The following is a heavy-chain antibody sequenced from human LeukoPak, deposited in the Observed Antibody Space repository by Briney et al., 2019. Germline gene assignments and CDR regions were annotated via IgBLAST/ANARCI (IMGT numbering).Heavy chain of an antibody. J-gene: IGHJ4*02. Sequence: GGSLRLSCAASGFTFNSFAMNWVRQAPGKGLEWVSHIYGSDGTSHYADFVKGRFTTSRDTTKNTLYLQMNSLRAEDTAAYYCAKSLGVGGYTRYKGFDQWGQGTLVVVSS. CDR2: IYGSDGTS. D-gene: IGHD3-16*02. CDR1: GFTFNSFA. CDR3: AKSLGVGGYTRYKGFDQ. V-gene: IGHV3-23*01.